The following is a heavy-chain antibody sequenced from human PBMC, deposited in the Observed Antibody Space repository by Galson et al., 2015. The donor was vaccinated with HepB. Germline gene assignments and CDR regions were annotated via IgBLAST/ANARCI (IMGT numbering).Heavy chain of an antibody. J-gene: IGHJ4*02. CDR2: IIPIFGTA. CDR3: ASRARFDIVVVPADY. D-gene: IGHD2-2*01. CDR1: GGTFSSYA. Sequence: SVKVSCKASGGTFSSYAISWVRQAPGQGLEWMGGIIPIFGTANYAQKFQGRVTITADESTSTAYMELSSLRSEDTAVYYCASRARFDIVVVPADYWGQGTLVTVSS. V-gene: IGHV1-69*13.